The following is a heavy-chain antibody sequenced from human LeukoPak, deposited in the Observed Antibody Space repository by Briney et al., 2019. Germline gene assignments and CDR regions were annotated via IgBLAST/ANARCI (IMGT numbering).Heavy chain of an antibody. CDR3: ARVVDTDMGELYYFDY. Sequence: GGSLRLSCAASGFTFSSYWMSWVRQAPGKGLEWVANIKQDGSEKYYVDSVKGRFTISRDNAKNSLYLQMNSLRAEDTAVYYCARVVDTDMGELYYFDYWGQGTLVTVSS. V-gene: IGHV3-7*01. CDR2: IKQDGSEK. CDR1: GFTFSSYW. D-gene: IGHD5-18*01. J-gene: IGHJ4*02.